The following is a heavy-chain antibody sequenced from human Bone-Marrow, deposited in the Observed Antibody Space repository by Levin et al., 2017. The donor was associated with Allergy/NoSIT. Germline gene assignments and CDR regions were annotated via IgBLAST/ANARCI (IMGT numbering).Heavy chain of an antibody. CDR2: INSLFRTA. CDR1: GGTVSIYS. D-gene: IGHD2-21*02. CDR3: AKRGYCGGDCFAFDV. Sequence: GASVKVSCKASGGTVSIYSVNWVRQAPGQGPQWMGGINSLFRTAELAQKFQGRVTLTADESTKTAYMELSSLTSEDTAVYYCAKRGYCGGDCFAFDVWGRGTMVTVSS. V-gene: IGHV1-69*13. J-gene: IGHJ3*01.